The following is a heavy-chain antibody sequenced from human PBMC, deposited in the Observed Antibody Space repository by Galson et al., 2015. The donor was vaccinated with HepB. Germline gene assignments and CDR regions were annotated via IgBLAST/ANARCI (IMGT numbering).Heavy chain of an antibody. CDR1: GFTLGDYD. V-gene: IGHV3-11*01. CDR3: ARATLGWFDP. D-gene: IGHD2/OR15-2a*01. CDR2: ISSSGSSTV. Sequence: LRHRCGAAGFTLGDYDMTWIRQAPGKGLEWVSHISSSGSSTVSYADPVRGRFTISRDNAKNSLYLQMNSLRAEDTAVYYCARATLGWFDPWGQGTLVTVSS. J-gene: IGHJ5*02.